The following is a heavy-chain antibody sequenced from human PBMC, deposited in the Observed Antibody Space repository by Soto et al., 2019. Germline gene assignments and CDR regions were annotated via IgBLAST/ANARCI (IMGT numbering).Heavy chain of an antibody. CDR2: IYSGGYT. CDR3: ATQRGGGGY. CDR1: GFTVSNNY. Sequence: EVQLVESGGGLIQPGGSLRLSCAVSGFTVSNNYMSWVRQAPGKGLEGVSVIYSGGYTAYGDSVKGRFTISRDNSKNTLHLQKKSPGANDPGVYYWATQRGGGGYWGQGTLVTVSS. J-gene: IGHJ4*02. D-gene: IGHD6-25*01. V-gene: IGHV3-53*01.